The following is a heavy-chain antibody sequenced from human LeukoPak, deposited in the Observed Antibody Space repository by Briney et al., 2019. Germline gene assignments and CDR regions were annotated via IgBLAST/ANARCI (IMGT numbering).Heavy chain of an antibody. CDR1: GYTFTSYD. J-gene: IGHJ4*02. CDR2: MNPNSGNT. CDR3: ARGTYYYDSSGYDTFSY. Sequence: ASVKVSCKASGYTFTSYDINWVRQATGQGLEWMGWMNPNSGNTGYAQKFQGRVTMTRNTSISTAYMELSSLRSEGTAVYYCARGTYYYDSSGYDTFSYWGQGTLVTVSS. D-gene: IGHD3-22*01. V-gene: IGHV1-8*01.